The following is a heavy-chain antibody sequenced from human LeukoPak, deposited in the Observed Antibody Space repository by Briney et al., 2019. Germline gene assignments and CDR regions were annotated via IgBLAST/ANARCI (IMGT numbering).Heavy chain of an antibody. CDR1: GYSFTRFW. Sequence: GESLNISWKGSGYSFTRFWIGWVCQMPGKGLDWTGIIYPDDSDTRYSPSFQGQVTISVDKSISTAYLQWSSLRASDTAMYYCARGGYYGSGRGWFDPWGQGTLVTVSS. D-gene: IGHD3-10*01. J-gene: IGHJ5*02. V-gene: IGHV5-51*01. CDR2: IYPDDSDT. CDR3: ARGGYYGSGRGWFDP.